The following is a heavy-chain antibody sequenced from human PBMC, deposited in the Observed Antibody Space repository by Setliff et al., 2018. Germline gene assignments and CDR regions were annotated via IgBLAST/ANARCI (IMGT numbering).Heavy chain of an antibody. CDR2: IYTSGST. CDR1: GGSIRNYY. V-gene: IGHV4-4*07. CDR3: ARKGISALSGAFDM. Sequence: PSETLSLTGTVSGGSIRNYYWSWIRQPAGKGLEWIGRIYTSGSTNYNPSLKSRVTMSVDTSKNQFSLKLSSVTAADTAVYYCARKGISALSGAFDMWGQGTMVT. D-gene: IGHD1-26*01. J-gene: IGHJ3*02.